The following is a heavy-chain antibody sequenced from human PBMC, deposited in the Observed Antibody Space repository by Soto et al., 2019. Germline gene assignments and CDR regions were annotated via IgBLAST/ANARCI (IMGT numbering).Heavy chain of an antibody. V-gene: IGHV1-69*13. D-gene: IGHD6-19*01. J-gene: IGHJ4*02. CDR2: IIPISGTT. Sequence: ASVKVSCKASGDVFRSYGINWVRQAPGQGLEWMGGIIPISGTTNYAQKFQGRVTITADESTSTAYMELSSLRSEDTAVYYCASPASGYSSGWYPKYFDYWGQGTLVTVSS. CDR3: ASPASGYSSGWYPKYFDY. CDR1: GDVFRSYG.